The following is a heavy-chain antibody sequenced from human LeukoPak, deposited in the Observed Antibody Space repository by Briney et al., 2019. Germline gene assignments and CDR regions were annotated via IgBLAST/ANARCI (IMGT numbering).Heavy chain of an antibody. CDR3: AKEYTGTFSPFPSYFDN. Sequence: GALRLSCAASGFTFSSYWMSWVRQAPGKGLEWVANIKQDGSEKYYVDSVKGRFTISRDNAKNSLYLQMNSLRAEDTAIYYCAKEYTGTFSPFPSYFDNWGQGTLVTVSS. CDR2: IKQDGSEK. V-gene: IGHV3-7*03. J-gene: IGHJ4*02. D-gene: IGHD1-26*01. CDR1: GFTFSSYW.